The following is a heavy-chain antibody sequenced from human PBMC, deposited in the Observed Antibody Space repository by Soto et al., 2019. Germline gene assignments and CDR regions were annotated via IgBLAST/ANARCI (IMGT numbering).Heavy chain of an antibody. Sequence: EVQLVESGGGLVHPGGSLRLSCAASGFTFSDYSMNWVRQAPGKGLEWVSYITSDGGVTYYADSVKGRFSDSRDNDKKSLFLQMNSLRDEDTAVYYCARLPKGSTVTSWGQGTLVTVSS. V-gene: IGHV3-48*02. D-gene: IGHD4-17*01. J-gene: IGHJ4*02. CDR3: ARLPKGSTVTS. CDR2: ITSDGGVT. CDR1: GFTFSDYS.